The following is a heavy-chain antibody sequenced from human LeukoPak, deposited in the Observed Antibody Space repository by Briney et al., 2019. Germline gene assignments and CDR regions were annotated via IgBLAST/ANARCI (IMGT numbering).Heavy chain of an antibody. V-gene: IGHV3-48*03. D-gene: IGHD1-26*01. Sequence: GGSLRLSCAASGFTFSSYEMNWVRQAPGKGLEWVSYISSSGSTIYYADSVKGRFTISRDNAKNSLYLQMNSLRAEDTAVHYCARDLLGWELHYFDYWGQGTLVTVSS. CDR1: GFTFSSYE. J-gene: IGHJ4*02. CDR3: ARDLLGWELHYFDY. CDR2: ISSSGSTI.